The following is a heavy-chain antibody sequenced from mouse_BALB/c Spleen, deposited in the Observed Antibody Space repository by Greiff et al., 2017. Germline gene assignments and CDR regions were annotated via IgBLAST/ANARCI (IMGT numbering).Heavy chain of an antibody. Sequence: EVKLQESGPGLVKPSQSLSLTCTVTGYSITSDYAWNWIRQFPGNKLEWMGYISYSGSTSYNPSLKSRISITRDTSKNQFFLQLNSVTTEDTATYYCARQGYYGDYYAMDYWGQGTSVTVSS. CDR2: ISYSGST. CDR1: GYSITSDYA. J-gene: IGHJ4*01. CDR3: ARQGYYGDYYAMDY. D-gene: IGHD1-1*01. V-gene: IGHV3-2*02.